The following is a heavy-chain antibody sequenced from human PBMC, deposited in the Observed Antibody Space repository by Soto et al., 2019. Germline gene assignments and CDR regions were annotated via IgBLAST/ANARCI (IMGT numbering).Heavy chain of an antibody. CDR3: AREALYCSSTSCYMDY. CDR1: GFTFSSYG. Sequence: QVQLVESGGGVVQPGRSLRLSCAESGFTFSSYGMHWVRQAPGKGLEWVAVIWYDGSNKYYADSVKGRFTISRDNSKNTLYLQMNSLRAEDTAVYYCAREALYCSSTSCYMDYWGQGTLVTVSS. CDR2: IWYDGSNK. V-gene: IGHV3-33*01. J-gene: IGHJ4*02. D-gene: IGHD2-2*02.